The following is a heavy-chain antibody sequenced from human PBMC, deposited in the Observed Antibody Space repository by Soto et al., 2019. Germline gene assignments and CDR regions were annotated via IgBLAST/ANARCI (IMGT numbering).Heavy chain of an antibody. CDR2: IFYTGNT. D-gene: IGHD1-1*01. CDR3: AAFAEMSTTGGFDY. V-gene: IGHV4-59*01. J-gene: IGHJ4*02. CDR1: GGSISSYY. Sequence: QVQLQEPGPGLVKPSETLSLTCTVSGGSISSYYWSWIRQPPGKGLQRLGNIFYTGNTNYNPSLKSRVTISVDTSRKQFSLTLSSVTAADTAVYYCAAFAEMSTTGGFDYWGQGTLVTVSS.